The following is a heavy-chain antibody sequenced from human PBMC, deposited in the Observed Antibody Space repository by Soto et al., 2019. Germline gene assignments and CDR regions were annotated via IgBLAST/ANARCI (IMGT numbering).Heavy chain of an antibody. V-gene: IGHV3-7*01. J-gene: IGHJ4*02. CDR1: GFTFSSYL. Sequence: VQLVASGGGLVQPGGSLKLSCAASGFTFSSYLVSWVRQAPGKGLEWVANMNQDGSEIYYVDSVRGRFTISRDNAENSLYLQMNSLRAEDTAVYYCARGRSLLWFGEPRGQGTLVTVSS. CDR3: ARGRSLLWFGEP. CDR2: MNQDGSEI. D-gene: IGHD3-10*01.